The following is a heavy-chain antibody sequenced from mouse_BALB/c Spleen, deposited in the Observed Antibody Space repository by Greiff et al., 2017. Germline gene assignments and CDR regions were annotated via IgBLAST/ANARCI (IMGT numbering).Heavy chain of an antibody. CDR2: IWAGGST. Sequence: VQLVESGPGLVAPSQSLSITCTVSGFSLTSYGVHWVRQPPGKGLEWLGVIWAGGSTNYNSALMSRLSISKDNSKSQVFLKMNSLQTDDTAMYYCAREGTRSTMITTFAYWGQGTLVTVSA. J-gene: IGHJ3*01. V-gene: IGHV2-9*02. D-gene: IGHD2-4*01. CDR3: AREGTRSTMITTFAY. CDR1: GFSLTSYG.